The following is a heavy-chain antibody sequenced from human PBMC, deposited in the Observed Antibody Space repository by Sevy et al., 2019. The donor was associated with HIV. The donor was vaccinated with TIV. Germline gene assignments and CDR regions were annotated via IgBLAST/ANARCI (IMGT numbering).Heavy chain of an antibody. J-gene: IGHJ4*02. D-gene: IGHD3-10*01. CDR3: ARGGVLLWFGELFD. V-gene: IGHV3-66*01. CDR1: GFTVNSNY. CDR2: IYSGGST. Sequence: GGSLRLSCAASGFTVNSNYMTWVRQAPGKGLEWVSVIYSGGSTYYADSVKGRFTISRDNSKNTLYLQMNSLRAEDTAVYYCARGGVLLWFGELFDWGQGTLVTVSS.